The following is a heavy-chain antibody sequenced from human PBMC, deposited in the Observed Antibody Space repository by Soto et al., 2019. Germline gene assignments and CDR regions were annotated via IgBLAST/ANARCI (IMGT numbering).Heavy chain of an antibody. CDR1: VYTFTSYY. J-gene: IGHJ4*02. Sequence: GASVKVSCKASVYTFTSYYMHWVRQAPGQGLEWMGIINPSGGSTSYAQKFQGRVTMTRDTSTSTVYMELSSLRSEDTAVYYCATLQSRDALQDYWGQGTLVTVSS. CDR3: ATLQSRDALQDY. V-gene: IGHV1-46*01. CDR2: INPSGGST. D-gene: IGHD2-15*01.